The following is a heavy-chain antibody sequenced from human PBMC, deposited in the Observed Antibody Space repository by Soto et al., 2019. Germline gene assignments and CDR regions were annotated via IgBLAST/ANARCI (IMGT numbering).Heavy chain of an antibody. CDR3: AKGLDIVVVVAATLFDY. Sequence: GGSLRLSCAASGFTFSSYWMSWVHQAPGKGLEWVSAISGSGGSTYYADSVKGRFTISRDNSKNTLYLQMNSLRAEDTAVYYCAKGLDIVVVVAATLFDYWGQGTLVTVSS. D-gene: IGHD2-15*01. CDR2: ISGSGGST. CDR1: GFTFSSYW. V-gene: IGHV3-23*01. J-gene: IGHJ4*02.